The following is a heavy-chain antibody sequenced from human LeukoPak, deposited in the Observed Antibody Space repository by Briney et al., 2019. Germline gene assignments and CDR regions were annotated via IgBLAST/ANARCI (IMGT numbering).Heavy chain of an antibody. CDR3: ARVLSKEYQLLSLPRRRYYYGMDV. Sequence: ASVKVSFKSSGYTFTSYDINWVRQATGQGLEWVGCINPNNGNTGYAQKFQGRVTMTRNTSISTAYMELSSLRSEDTAVYYCARVLSKEYQLLSLPRRRYYYGMDVWGQGTTVTVSS. D-gene: IGHD2-2*01. V-gene: IGHV1-8*01. CDR2: INPNNGNT. CDR1: GYTFTSYD. J-gene: IGHJ6*02.